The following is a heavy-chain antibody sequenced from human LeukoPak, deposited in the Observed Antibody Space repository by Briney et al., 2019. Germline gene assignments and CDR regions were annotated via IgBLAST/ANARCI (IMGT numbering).Heavy chain of an antibody. CDR3: AKKPTYYYGSGSYRPPGYFDY. CDR2: ISGSGGNT. D-gene: IGHD3-10*01. CDR1: GFTFSSYA. Sequence: GGSLRLSCAASGFTFSSYAMSWVRQAPGKGLEWVSAISGSGGNTYYADSVKGRFTISRDNSKNTLYLQMNSLRAEDTAVYYCAKKPTYYYGSGSYRPPGYFDYWGQGTLVTVSS. J-gene: IGHJ4*02. V-gene: IGHV3-23*01.